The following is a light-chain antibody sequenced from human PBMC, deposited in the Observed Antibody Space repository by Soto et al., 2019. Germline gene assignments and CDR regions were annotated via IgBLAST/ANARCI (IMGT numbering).Light chain of an antibody. CDR2: GAF. Sequence: DIPMTQSPSSVSGAVGDRVSITCRASQDIDRWLAWYQQRPGKAPKLLIYGAFNLQSGVPSRFSSSGSGTDYTITISNLQPEDFATYDCQQAKSLPYTFGQGTKLEIK. CDR3: QQAKSLPYT. V-gene: IGKV1-12*01. CDR1: QDIDRW. J-gene: IGKJ2*01.